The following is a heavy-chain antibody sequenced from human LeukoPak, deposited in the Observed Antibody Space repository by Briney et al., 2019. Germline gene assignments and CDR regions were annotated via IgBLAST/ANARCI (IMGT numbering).Heavy chain of an antibody. CDR1: GFTFSDYY. CDR2: ISRSGSTI. J-gene: IGHJ4*02. D-gene: IGHD3-22*01. CDR3: ARGERYRYYYDSSGSYVDY. V-gene: IGHV3-11*01. Sequence: PGGSLRLSCAASGFTFSDYYMSWIRQAPGKGLEWVSYISRSGSTIYYADSVKGRFTISRDNAKNSLYLQMNSLRAEDTAVYYCARGERYRYYYDSSGSYVDYWGQGTLVTVSS.